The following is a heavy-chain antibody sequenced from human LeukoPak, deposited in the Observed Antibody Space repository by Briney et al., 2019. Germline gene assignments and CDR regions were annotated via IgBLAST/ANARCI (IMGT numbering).Heavy chain of an antibody. CDR3: ARPLNTVHDTFDV. V-gene: IGHV4-31*03. Sequence: SQTLSLTCTVSGGSVSSGGYYWVWLRQRPGRGLEWIGYIYYTGSTSYNPSLKSRLTIAVDTSKNQFSLKLSSVTAADTAVYYCARPLNTVHDTFDVWGQGTMVTVSS. D-gene: IGHD4-11*01. J-gene: IGHJ3*01. CDR1: GGSVSSGGYY. CDR2: IYYTGST.